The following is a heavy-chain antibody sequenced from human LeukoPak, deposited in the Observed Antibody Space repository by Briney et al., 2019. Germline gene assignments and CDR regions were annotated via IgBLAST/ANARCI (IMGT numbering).Heavy chain of an antibody. CDR3: ARPRPYYYMDV. CDR2: IKEDGSEK. CDR1: GFTFSSYA. V-gene: IGHV3-7*01. Sequence: GGSLRLSCAASGFTFSSYAMSWVRQAPGRGLEWVASIKEDGSEKYYVDSVKGRFTISRDNAKSSLSLQMNSLRSEDTAVYYCARPRPYYYMDVWGKGTTVTVSS. J-gene: IGHJ6*03.